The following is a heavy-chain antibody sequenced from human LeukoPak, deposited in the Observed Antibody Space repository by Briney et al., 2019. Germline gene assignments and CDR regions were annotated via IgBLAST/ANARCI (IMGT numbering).Heavy chain of an antibody. CDR2: IKQDGGQN. CDR1: GFTFSSYW. Sequence: GGSLRLSCVASGFTFSSYWMSWVRQAPGKGLEWVASIKQDGGQNHYLDSVKGRFTISRANAKSSLFLQLNSLSAEDTAMYYCARWDAYCTGGSCYFGGFAFDIWGQGTVVTVSS. CDR3: ARWDAYCTGGSCYFGGFAFDI. J-gene: IGHJ3*02. V-gene: IGHV3-7*01. D-gene: IGHD2-15*01.